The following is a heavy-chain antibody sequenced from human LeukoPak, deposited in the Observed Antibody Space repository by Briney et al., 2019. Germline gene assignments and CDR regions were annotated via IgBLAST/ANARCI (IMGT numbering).Heavy chain of an antibody. CDR1: GGSFSGYY. Sequence: PSETLSLTCAVYGGSFSGYYRSWIRQPPGKGLEWIGEINHSGSTNYNPSLKSRVTISVDTSKNQFSLKLSSVTAADTAVYYCARGEYYYDSSGYYYGYWGQGTLVTVSS. CDR2: INHSGST. CDR3: ARGEYYYDSSGYYYGY. J-gene: IGHJ4*02. D-gene: IGHD3-22*01. V-gene: IGHV4-34*01.